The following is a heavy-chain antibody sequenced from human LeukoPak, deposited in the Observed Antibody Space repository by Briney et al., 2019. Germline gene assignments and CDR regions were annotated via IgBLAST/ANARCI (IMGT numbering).Heavy chain of an antibody. D-gene: IGHD4/OR15-4a*01. J-gene: IGHJ4*02. Sequence: GRSLRLSCAASGFTFDDYAMHWVRQAPGKGLEWVSGISWNSGSIGYADSVKGRFTISRDNAKNTLYLQMNSLRAEDMALYYCAKDGADYWGQGTLVTVSS. CDR2: ISWNSGSI. CDR1: GFTFDDYA. V-gene: IGHV3-9*03. CDR3: AKDGADY.